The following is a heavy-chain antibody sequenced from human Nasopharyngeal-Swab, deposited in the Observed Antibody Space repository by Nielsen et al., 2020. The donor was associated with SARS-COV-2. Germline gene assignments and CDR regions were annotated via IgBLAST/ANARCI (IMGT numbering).Heavy chain of an antibody. V-gene: IGHV1-18*01. CDR3: ARPGPRDAFDI. J-gene: IGHJ3*02. D-gene: IGHD1-1*01. CDR1: GYTFTSYG. CDR2: FTAYNGNT. Sequence: ASAKVSCKASGYTFTSYGISWVRQAPGQGLEWMGWFTAYNGNTNYAQKLQGRVTMTTDTSTSTAYMELRSVGSDGTTVYYCARPGPRDAFDIWGQGTMVTVSS.